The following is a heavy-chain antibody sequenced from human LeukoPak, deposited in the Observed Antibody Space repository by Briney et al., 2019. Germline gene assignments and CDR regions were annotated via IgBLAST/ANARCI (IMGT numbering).Heavy chain of an antibody. J-gene: IGHJ4*02. D-gene: IGHD3-22*01. CDR2: IIPIFGTA. V-gene: IGHV1-69*13. Sequence: SVKVSCKASGGTFSSYAISWVRQAPGQGLEWMGGIIPIFGTANYAQKFQGRVTITADESTSTAYMELSSLRSEDTAVYYCASTRVNYYDSSGYGDYWGQGALVTVSS. CDR1: GGTFSSYA. CDR3: ASTRVNYYDSSGYGDY.